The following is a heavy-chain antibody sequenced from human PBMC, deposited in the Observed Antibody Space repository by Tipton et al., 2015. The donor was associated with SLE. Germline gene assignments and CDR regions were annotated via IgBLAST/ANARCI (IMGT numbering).Heavy chain of an antibody. Sequence: PGLVKPSETLSLTCDVSGYFISAGYYWGWVRQPPGKGLEWIASIHQSGNTYYKPSLKSRVSISVDTSKNQVSLKLRSVTAADTAVYFCARHDRTMTTHRLLGFDFWGRGTLVTVSS. CDR2: IHQSGNT. V-gene: IGHV4-38-2*01. J-gene: IGHJ2*01. CDR3: ARHDRTMTTHRLLGFDF. D-gene: IGHD4-17*01. CDR1: GYFISAGYY.